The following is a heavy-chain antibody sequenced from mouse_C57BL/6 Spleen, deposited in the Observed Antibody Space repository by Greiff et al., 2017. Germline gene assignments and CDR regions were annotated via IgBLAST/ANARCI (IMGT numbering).Heavy chain of an antibody. CDR3: ARDDYDDYDAGGFAY. J-gene: IGHJ3*01. CDR2: INYDGSST. Sequence: EVQGVESEGGLVQPGSSMKLSCTASGFTFSDYYMAWVRQVPEKGLEWVANINYDGSSTYYRDSLKSRFIISRDNAKNILYLQMSSRKSEDTATYYCARDDYDDYDAGGFAYWGQGTLVTVSA. V-gene: IGHV5-16*01. CDR1: GFTFSDYY. D-gene: IGHD2-4*01.